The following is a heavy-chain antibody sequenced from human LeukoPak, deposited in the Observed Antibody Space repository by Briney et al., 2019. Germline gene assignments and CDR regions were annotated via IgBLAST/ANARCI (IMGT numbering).Heavy chain of an antibody. D-gene: IGHD3-22*01. CDR1: GFTFSSHA. CDR2: IGARGSDI. J-gene: IGHJ6*02. CDR3: ARGEWHYDSSGYYYLGYYYYGMDV. V-gene: IGHV3-23*01. Sequence: GGSLRLSCAASGFTFSSHAMSWVRQAPGKGLEWVSVIGARGSDIYYADPVKGRFTISRDNSKNMLYLQMNSLRAEDTAVYYCARGEWHYDSSGYYYLGYYYYGMDVWGQGTTVTVS.